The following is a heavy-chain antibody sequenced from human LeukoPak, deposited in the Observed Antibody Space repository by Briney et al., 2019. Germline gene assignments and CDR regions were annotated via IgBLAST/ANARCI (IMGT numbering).Heavy chain of an antibody. J-gene: IGHJ3*02. Sequence: GASVKVSCKASGYTFTGYYMHWVRQAPGQGLEWMGWINPNSGGTNYAQKFQGRVTMTRDTSISTAYMELSRLRSDDTAVYYCAIESTTAATLDAFDIWGQGTMVTVSS. CDR1: GYTFTGYY. CDR2: INPNSGGT. V-gene: IGHV1-2*02. CDR3: AIESTTAATLDAFDI. D-gene: IGHD1-26*01.